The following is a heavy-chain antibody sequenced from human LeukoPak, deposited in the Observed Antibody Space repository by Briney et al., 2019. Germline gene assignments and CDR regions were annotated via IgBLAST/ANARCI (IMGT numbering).Heavy chain of an antibody. CDR2: INPNSGGT. D-gene: IGHD3-22*01. CDR1: GYTFTGYY. J-gene: IGHJ4*02. V-gene: IGHV1-2*02. CDR3: ARDVDYYDSSGYYDGGYFDY. Sequence: GASVTVSCKASGYTFTGYYMHWVRQAPGQGLEWMGWINPNSGGTNYAQKFQGRVTMTRDTSISTAYMELSRLRSDDTAVYYCARDVDYYDSSGYYDGGYFDYWGQGTLVTVSS.